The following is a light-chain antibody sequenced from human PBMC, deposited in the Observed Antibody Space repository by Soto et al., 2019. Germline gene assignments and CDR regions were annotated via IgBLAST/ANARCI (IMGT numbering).Light chain of an antibody. Sequence: EIVLTQSPGTLSLSPGERATLSCRASQSVNSSFLAWYQQKPGQAPRLLIYGASSRATGIPDRFSGSGSGTDFTLTISRLEPEYFAVYYCQQYGSSPPYTFGQGTKLEIK. CDR1: QSVNSSF. J-gene: IGKJ2*01. CDR3: QQYGSSPPYT. V-gene: IGKV3-20*01. CDR2: GAS.